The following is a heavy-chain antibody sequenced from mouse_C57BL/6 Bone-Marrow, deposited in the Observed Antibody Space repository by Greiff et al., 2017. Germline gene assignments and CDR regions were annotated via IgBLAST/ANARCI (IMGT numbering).Heavy chain of an antibody. D-gene: IGHD2-3*01. CDR1: GYAFSSYW. CDR2: FYPGDGDP. V-gene: IGHV1-80*01. Sequence: QVQLQESGAELVKPGASVKISCKASGYAFSSYWLNWVKQRPGKGLEWIGQFYPGDGDPNSNGKFKGKATLPADKSSSTACIQHSSLTSKDSAVYFCARPNGYWDDFDYWGQGTTLTVSS. J-gene: IGHJ2*01. CDR3: ARPNGYWDDFDY.